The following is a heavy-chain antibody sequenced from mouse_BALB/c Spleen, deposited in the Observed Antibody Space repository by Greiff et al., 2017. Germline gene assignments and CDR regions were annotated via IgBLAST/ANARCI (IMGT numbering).Heavy chain of an antibody. D-gene: IGHD1-1*01. Sequence: EVQLVESGGGLVKPGGSLKLSCAASGFTFSSSAMSWVRQSPEKRLEWVAEISSGGSYTYYPDTVTGRFTISRDNAKNTLYLEMSSLRSEDPAMDYCARGDYGTQLAYWGQGTLVTVSA. CDR2: ISSGGSYT. V-gene: IGHV5-9-4*01. CDR3: ARGDYGTQLAY. CDR1: GFTFSSSA. J-gene: IGHJ3*01.